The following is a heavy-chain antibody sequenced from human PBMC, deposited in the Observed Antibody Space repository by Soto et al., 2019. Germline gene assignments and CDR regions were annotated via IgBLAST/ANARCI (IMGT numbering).Heavy chain of an antibody. CDR3: ARAYSYGYFDY. D-gene: IGHD5-18*01. CDR1: GYTFTGYA. Sequence: QVQLVQSGAQVKKPGASVKLSCKASGYTFTGYAIHWVRQAPGQRLEWMGWINGGNGDTNYAQKLQGRVTMTTDTSTSTAYMELRSLRSVDTAVYYCARAYSYGYFDYWGQGTLVTVSS. CDR2: INGGNGDT. V-gene: IGHV1-3*01. J-gene: IGHJ4*02.